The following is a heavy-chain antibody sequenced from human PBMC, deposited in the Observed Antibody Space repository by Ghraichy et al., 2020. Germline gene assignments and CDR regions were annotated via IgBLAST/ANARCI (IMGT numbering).Heavy chain of an antibody. CDR3: ARQGYYLFRYFDY. CDR1: GGSFSGYY. D-gene: IGHD3-16*01. J-gene: IGHJ4*02. CDR2: INHSGST. Sequence: SQTLSLTCAVYGGSFSGYYWSWIRQPPGKGLEWIGEINHSGSTNYNPSLKSRVTISVDTSKNQFSLKLSSVTAADTAVYYCARQGYYLFRYFDYWGQGTLVTVSS. V-gene: IGHV4-34*01.